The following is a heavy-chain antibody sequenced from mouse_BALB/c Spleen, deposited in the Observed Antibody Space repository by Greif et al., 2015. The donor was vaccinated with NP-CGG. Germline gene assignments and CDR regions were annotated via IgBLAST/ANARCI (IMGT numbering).Heavy chain of an antibody. J-gene: IGHJ2*01. CDR3: TRDDDVDY. V-gene: IGHV5-6-4*01. Sequence: EVTLMASGGGLVKPGGSLKLSCAASGFTFSSYTMSWVRQTPEKSLEWVATISSGGSYTYYPDSVKGRFPISRDNAKNTLYLQMSSLKSEDTAMYYCTRDDDVDYWGQGTTLTVSS. D-gene: IGHD2-3*01. CDR2: ISSGGSYT. CDR1: GFTFSSYT.